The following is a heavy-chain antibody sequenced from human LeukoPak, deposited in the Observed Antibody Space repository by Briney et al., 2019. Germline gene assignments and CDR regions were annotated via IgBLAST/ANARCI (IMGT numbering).Heavy chain of an antibody. Sequence: GGSLRLSCAASGFIFSDYDMHWARQAPGKGLEWLAYVSKHGRIDYYADSVKGRFTASRDNSRSTAYLQMSSLTPDDSAVYYCARDLMWLVDYWGQGTLVTFSA. CDR1: GFIFSDYD. CDR2: VSKHGRID. D-gene: IGHD6-19*01. CDR3: ARDLMWLVDY. V-gene: IGHV3-30*03. J-gene: IGHJ4*02.